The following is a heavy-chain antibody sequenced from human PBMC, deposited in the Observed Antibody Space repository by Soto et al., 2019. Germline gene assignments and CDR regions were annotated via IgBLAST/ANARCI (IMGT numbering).Heavy chain of an antibody. Sequence: QVQLQESGPGLMKPSETLSLTCTVSGGSISSYYWSWIRQPPGKGLEWIGYIYYSGSTNYNPSLKSRVTISVDTSKNQCSLKLSSVTAADTAVYYCARLPTVTTGGTLFYWFDPWGQGTLVTVSS. CDR3: ARLPTVTTGGTLFYWFDP. CDR2: IYYSGST. D-gene: IGHD4-17*01. V-gene: IGHV4-59*08. CDR1: GGSISSYY. J-gene: IGHJ5*02.